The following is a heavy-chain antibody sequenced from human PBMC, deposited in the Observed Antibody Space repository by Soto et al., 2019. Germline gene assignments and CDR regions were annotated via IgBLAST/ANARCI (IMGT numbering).Heavy chain of an antibody. CDR2: ISSSSSYI. CDR1: GFTFSSYS. CDR3: ARDLARIAAAADY. V-gene: IGHV3-21*01. D-gene: IGHD6-13*01. Sequence: PGGCLRLSCAASGFTFSSYSMNWVRQAPGKGLEWVSSISSSSSYIYYADSVKGRFTISRDNAKNSLYLQMNSLRAEDTAVYYCARDLARIAAAADYWGQGTLVTVSS. J-gene: IGHJ4*02.